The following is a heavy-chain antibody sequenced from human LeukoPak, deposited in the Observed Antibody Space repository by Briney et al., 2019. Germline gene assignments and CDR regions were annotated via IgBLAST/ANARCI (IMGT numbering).Heavy chain of an antibody. D-gene: IGHD4-23*01. CDR2: ISDGSSTI. V-gene: IGHV3-48*02. CDR3: ARETVGLDY. CDR1: GFSFSAYA. Sequence: GGSLRLSCVASGFSFSAYAMSWVRQAPGKGLEWVSYISDGSSTIYYADSVRGRFTISRDNAKNSLYLQINSLRDEDTAVYYCARETVGLDYWGQGTLVTVSS. J-gene: IGHJ4*02.